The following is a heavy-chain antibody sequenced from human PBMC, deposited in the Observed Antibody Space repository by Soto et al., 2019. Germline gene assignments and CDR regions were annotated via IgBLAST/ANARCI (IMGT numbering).Heavy chain of an antibody. CDR2: IYHTGTT. Sequence: PSETLSLTCTVSGGSINSGDYSWTWIRQPPGKGLEWIGYIYHTGTTFYTPSLKSRVTMSVDTSNNQFSLKLSSVTAADTAVYYCARQASGYYYGWFDPWGQETLVTVSS. V-gene: IGHV4-30-2*03. CDR1: GGSINSGDYS. D-gene: IGHD3-22*01. CDR3: ARQASGYYYGWFDP. J-gene: IGHJ5*02.